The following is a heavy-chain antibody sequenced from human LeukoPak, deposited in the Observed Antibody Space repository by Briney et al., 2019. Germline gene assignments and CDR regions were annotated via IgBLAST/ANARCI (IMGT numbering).Heavy chain of an antibody. CDR1: GFTFSSSD. D-gene: IGHD3-10*01. Sequence: GGSLRLSCAASGFTFSSSDMSWVCQAPGKGLEWVSAISRSGDSTYYADSVKGRFTISRDNSKNTLYLQMNSLRAEDTAVYYCAKDVMVRGVTNSYYFDYWGQGTLVTVSS. CDR2: ISRSGDST. J-gene: IGHJ4*02. V-gene: IGHV3-23*01. CDR3: AKDVMVRGVTNSYYFDY.